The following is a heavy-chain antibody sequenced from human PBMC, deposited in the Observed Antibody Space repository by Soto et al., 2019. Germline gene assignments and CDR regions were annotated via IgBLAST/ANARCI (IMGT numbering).Heavy chain of an antibody. J-gene: IGHJ4*02. CDR3: AREAGDYGHPYFDY. Sequence: QLVQSGPEVKKPGSSVKVSCKSVGDTFSSYAVSWVRQAPGQGLEWMGGTTPTLGAVSYAQKFQDRATITADESTRLSYMELSSLKSEDTAVYYCAREAGDYGHPYFDYWGQGTLISVSS. D-gene: IGHD3-10*01. V-gene: IGHV1-69*01. CDR2: TTPTLGAV. CDR1: GDTFSSYA.